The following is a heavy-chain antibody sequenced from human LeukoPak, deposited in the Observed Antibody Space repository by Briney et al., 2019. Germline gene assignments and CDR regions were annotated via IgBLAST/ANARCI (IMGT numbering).Heavy chain of an antibody. CDR1: GGSVSSGSYY. CDR2: IYYSGST. J-gene: IGHJ4*02. Sequence: SETLSVTCTVSGGSVSSGSYYWSWIRQPPGKGLEWIGYIYYSGSTNYNPSLKSRVTISVDTSKNQFSLKLSSVTAADTAVYYCARVTYSSGWPLFDYWGQGTLVTVSS. D-gene: IGHD6-19*01. V-gene: IGHV4-61*01. CDR3: ARVTYSSGWPLFDY.